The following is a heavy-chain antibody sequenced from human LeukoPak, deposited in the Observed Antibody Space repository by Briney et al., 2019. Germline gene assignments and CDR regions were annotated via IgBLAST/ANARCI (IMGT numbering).Heavy chain of an antibody. CDR2: MNPNSGNT. V-gene: IGHV1-8*01. J-gene: IGHJ5*02. D-gene: IGHD6-13*01. Sequence: ASVKVSCKASGYTFTSYDINWVRQATGQGLEWMGWMNPNSGNTGYAQKFQGRVTMTRNTSISTAYMELSSLRSEDTAVYYCARGTGRGSLYSSSWYFLGGYNWFDPWGQGTLVTVPS. CDR3: ARGTGRGSLYSSSWYFLGGYNWFDP. CDR1: GYTFTSYD.